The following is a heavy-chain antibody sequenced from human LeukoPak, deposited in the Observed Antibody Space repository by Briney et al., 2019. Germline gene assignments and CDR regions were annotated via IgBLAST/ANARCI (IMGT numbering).Heavy chain of an antibody. D-gene: IGHD3-10*01. CDR3: AKARLRGERYFDY. CDR2: VSYDGNNK. Sequence: GGSLRLSCAASGFTFSNYAMDWVRQAPGKGLEWVAVVSYDGNNKYYAGSVKGRFTISRDNSKNTLYLQMNSLRPDTADTAMYHCAKARLRGERYFDYWGQGTLVTVSS. CDR1: GFTFSNYA. V-gene: IGHV3-30-3*01. J-gene: IGHJ4*02.